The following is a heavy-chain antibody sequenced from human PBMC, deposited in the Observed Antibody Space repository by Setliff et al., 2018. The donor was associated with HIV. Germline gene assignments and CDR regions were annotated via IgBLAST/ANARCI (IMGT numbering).Heavy chain of an antibody. J-gene: IGHJ3*02. CDR1: GGSISSSSYY. V-gene: IGHV4-39*07. CDR2: IYYSGST. CDR3: ARVEGATPDAFDI. D-gene: IGHD1-26*01. Sequence: SENLSLTCTVSGGSISSSSYYWGWIRQPPGKGLEWIGSIYYSGSTYYNPSLKSRVTISVDTSKNQFSLKLSSVTAADTAVYYCARVEGATPDAFDIWGQGTMVTVSS.